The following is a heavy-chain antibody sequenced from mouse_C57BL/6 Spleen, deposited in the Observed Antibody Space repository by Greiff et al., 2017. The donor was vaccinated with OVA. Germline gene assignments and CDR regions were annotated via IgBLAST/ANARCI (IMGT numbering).Heavy chain of an antibody. CDR1: GYTFTSYW. V-gene: IGHV1-50*01. D-gene: IGHD1-1*01. J-gene: IGHJ1*03. CDR3: ARRVITTVVAPYWYFDV. Sequence: QVQLQQPGAELVKPGASVKLSCKASGYTFTSYWMQWVKQRPGQGLEWIGEIDPSDSYTNYNQKFKGKATLTVDPSSSTAYMQLSSLTSEDSAVYDCARRVITTVVAPYWYFDVWGTGTTVTVSS. CDR2: IDPSDSYT.